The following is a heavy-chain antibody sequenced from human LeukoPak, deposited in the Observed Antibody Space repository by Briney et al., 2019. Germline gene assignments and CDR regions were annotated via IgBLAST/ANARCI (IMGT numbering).Heavy chain of an antibody. CDR2: IYYSGST. CDR3: ARDDGDSTFDY. D-gene: IGHD4-17*01. V-gene: IGHV4-59*01. J-gene: IGHJ4*02. CDR1: GGSISSYY. Sequence: SETLSLTCTVSGGSISSYYWSWIRQPPGKGREWIGYIYYSGSTNYNPSPKSRVTISVDTSKNQFSLKLSSVTAADTAVYYCARDDGDSTFDYWGQETLVTVSS.